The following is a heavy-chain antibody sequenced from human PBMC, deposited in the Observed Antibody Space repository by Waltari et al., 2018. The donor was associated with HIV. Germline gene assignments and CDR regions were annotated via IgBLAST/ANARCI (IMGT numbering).Heavy chain of an antibody. CDR3: ARDRGWGEPNWYFDL. D-gene: IGHD3-16*01. CDR1: EYIFIGYY. Sequence: QVQLVQSGAEVKKPGASVKVSCKASEYIFIGYYIPGGRQAPGQGPEWVGWINPNSGDTNYERRFQGRVTMTRDTSITTADMELRRLTSDDTAVEDCARDRGWGEPNWYFDLWGRGTLVTVSS. CDR2: INPNSGDT. V-gene: IGHV1-2*07. J-gene: IGHJ2*01.